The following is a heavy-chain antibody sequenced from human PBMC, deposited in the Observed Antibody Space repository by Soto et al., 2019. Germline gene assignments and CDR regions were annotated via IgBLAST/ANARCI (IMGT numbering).Heavy chain of an antibody. D-gene: IGHD6-19*01. CDR3: ARNLYSSYGMDV. CDR1: GFTFSSYA. CDR2: ISSNGGST. V-gene: IGHV3-64*01. J-gene: IGHJ6*02. Sequence: AGGSLRLSCSASGFTFSSYAMHWVRQAPGKGLEYVSAISSNGGSTYYANSVKGRFTISRDNSKNTLYLQMGSLRAEDMAVYYCARNLYSSYGMDVWGQGTTVTVSS.